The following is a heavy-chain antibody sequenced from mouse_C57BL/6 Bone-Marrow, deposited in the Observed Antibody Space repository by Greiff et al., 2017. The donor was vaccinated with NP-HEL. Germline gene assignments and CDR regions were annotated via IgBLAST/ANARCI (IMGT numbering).Heavy chain of an antibody. D-gene: IGHD2-5*01. CDR2: IDPSDSYT. CDR3: ARRRAYYSKYDDYFDY. Sequence: QVQLQQSGAELVMPGASVKLSCKASGYTFTSYCMHWVKQRPGQGLEWIGEIDPSDSYTNYNQKFKGKSTLTVDKSSSTAYMQLSSLTSEDSAVYYCARRRAYYSKYDDYFDYWGKGTTLTVSS. CDR1: GYTFTSYC. V-gene: IGHV1-69*01. J-gene: IGHJ2*01.